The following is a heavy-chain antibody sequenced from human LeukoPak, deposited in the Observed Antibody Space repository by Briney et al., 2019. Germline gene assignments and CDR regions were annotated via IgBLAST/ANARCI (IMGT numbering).Heavy chain of an antibody. CDR2: IYSGGST. D-gene: IGHD2-21*02. CDR3: ARDLGWGDPYYYYGMDV. Sequence: GGSLRLSCAASGFTVSSNYMSWVRQAPGKGLEWVSFIYSGGSTYYADSVKGRFTISRDNSKNTLYLQMNSLRAEDTAVYYCARDLGWGDPYYYYGMDVWGQGTTVTVSS. J-gene: IGHJ6*02. CDR1: GFTVSSNY. V-gene: IGHV3-66*01.